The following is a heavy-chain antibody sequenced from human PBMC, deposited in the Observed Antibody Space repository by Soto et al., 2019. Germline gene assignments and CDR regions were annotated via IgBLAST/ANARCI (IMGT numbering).Heavy chain of an antibody. CDR1: GFTFTSSA. D-gene: IGHD2-8*01. J-gene: IGHJ6*02. Sequence: GASVKVSCKASGFTFTSSAVQWVRQARGQRLEWIGWIVVGSGNTNYAQKFQERVTITRDMSTSTAYMELSSLRSEDTAVYYCAADNMVYADVTYYIDMVVWGEGPTVTVS. CDR3: AADNMVYADVTYYIDMVV. V-gene: IGHV1-58*01. CDR2: IVVGSGNT.